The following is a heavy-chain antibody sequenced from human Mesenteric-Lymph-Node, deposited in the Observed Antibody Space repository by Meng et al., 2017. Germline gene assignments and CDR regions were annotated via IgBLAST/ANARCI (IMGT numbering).Heavy chain of an antibody. J-gene: IGHJ4*01. CDR3: ARDPPTKYYDILTGYCPLDY. Sequence: ASVKVSCKASGYTFTGYYMHWVRQAPGQGLEWMGWINPNSGGTNYAQKFQGRVTMTRDTSISTAYMELSRLRSDDTAVYYCARDPPTKYYDILTGYCPLDYWGQGTQVTVSS. CDR1: GYTFTGYY. D-gene: IGHD3-9*01. V-gene: IGHV1-2*02. CDR2: INPNSGGT.